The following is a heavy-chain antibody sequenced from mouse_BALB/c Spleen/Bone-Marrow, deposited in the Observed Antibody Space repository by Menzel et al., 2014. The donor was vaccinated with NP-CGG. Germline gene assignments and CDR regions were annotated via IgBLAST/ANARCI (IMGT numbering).Heavy chain of an antibody. J-gene: IGHJ1*01. V-gene: IGHV5-9-4*01. CDR1: GFTFSSYA. CDR2: ISSGGSYT. D-gene: IGHD4-1*01. Sequence: EVKLQESGGGLVKPGGSLKLSCAASGFTFSSYAMSWVRQSPEKRLEWVAEISSGGSYTYYPDTVTGRFTISRDNAKNALCLEISSLRSEDTAMYYCASKTGTGYWYFDVWGAGTTVTVSS. CDR3: ASKTGTGYWYFDV.